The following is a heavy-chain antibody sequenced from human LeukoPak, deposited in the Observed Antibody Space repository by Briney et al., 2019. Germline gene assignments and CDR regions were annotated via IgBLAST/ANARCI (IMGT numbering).Heavy chain of an antibody. J-gene: IGHJ6*03. Sequence: PSETLSLTCTVSGYSISSGYYWDWIRQPPGKGLEWIGSIYHSGSTYYNPSLKSRVTISVDTSKNQFSLKLSSVTAADTAVYYCARDIYATVTRGYYHYYMDVWGKGTTVTISS. D-gene: IGHD4-17*01. CDR1: GYSISSGYY. V-gene: IGHV4-38-2*02. CDR2: IYHSGST. CDR3: ARDIYATVTRGYYHYYMDV.